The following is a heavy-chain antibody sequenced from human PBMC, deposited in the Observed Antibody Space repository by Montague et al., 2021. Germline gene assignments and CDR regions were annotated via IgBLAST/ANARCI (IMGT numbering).Heavy chain of an antibody. CDR2: MFYGGAT. CDR1: SGSIFHAH. Sequence: SETLSLTCTVSSGSIFHAHWSWVRQPPGKGLEWLGSMFYGGATSNNPSLKSRVTMSIDTSTNQFSLKLSFVTAADTAVYYCAEQDYFVSGTSYEGFDPWGQGILVTVSS. J-gene: IGHJ5*02. V-gene: IGHV4-59*08. D-gene: IGHD3-10*01. CDR3: AEQDYFVSGTSYEGFDP.